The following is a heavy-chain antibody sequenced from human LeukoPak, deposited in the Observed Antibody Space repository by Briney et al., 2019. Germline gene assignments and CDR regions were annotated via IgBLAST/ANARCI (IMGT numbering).Heavy chain of an antibody. J-gene: IGHJ6*03. V-gene: IGHV1-2*06. CDR2: INSNSGGT. Sequence: GASVQVSCKASGYTFTGYYMHWVRQAPGQALEWMGRINSNSGGTNCAHKFQGGVIMTRDTSISTAYMEQSRLRSDDTAVYYCARGASYCTNGVCYKNYYYMDVWGKGTTVTVSS. CDR3: ARGASYCTNGVCYKNYYYMDV. D-gene: IGHD2-8*01. CDR1: GYTFTGYY.